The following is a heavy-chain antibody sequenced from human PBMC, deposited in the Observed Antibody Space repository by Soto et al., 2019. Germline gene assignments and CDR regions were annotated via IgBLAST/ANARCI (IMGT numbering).Heavy chain of an antibody. V-gene: IGHV3-21*01. D-gene: IGHD2-2*01. Sequence: GGSLRLSCAASGFTFSSYSMNWVRQAPGKGLEWVSSISSSSSYIYYADSVKGRFTISRDNAKNSLYLQMNSLRAEDTAVYYCARDPGHCSSTSCPNYYYYMDVWGKGTTVTVSS. J-gene: IGHJ6*03. CDR2: ISSSSSYI. CDR3: ARDPGHCSSTSCPNYYYYMDV. CDR1: GFTFSSYS.